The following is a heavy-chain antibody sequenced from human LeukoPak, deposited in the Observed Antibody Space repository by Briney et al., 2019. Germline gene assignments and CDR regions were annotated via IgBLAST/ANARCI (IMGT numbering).Heavy chain of an antibody. V-gene: IGHV3-74*01. J-gene: IGHJ4*02. CDR3: ARKNSGPQPFDY. CDR2: IKSDGST. CDR1: GFTFSSYW. Sequence: GGSLRLSCAASGFTFSSYWMHWVRQAPGKGLVWVSRIKSDGSTNYADSVKGRFTISRDNSKNTLYLQMNSLRAEDTAVYFCARKNSGPQPFDYWGQGTLVTVSS. D-gene: IGHD4-23*01.